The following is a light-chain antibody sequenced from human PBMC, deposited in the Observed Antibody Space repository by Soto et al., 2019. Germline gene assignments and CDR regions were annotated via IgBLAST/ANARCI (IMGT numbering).Light chain of an antibody. J-gene: IGLJ1*01. CDR3: SSYAGSNNFV. CDR2: DVT. Sequence: QSALTQPPSASGSPGQSVTISCTGTSSDVGDYNYVSWYQQHPGKAPNLMIYDVTKRPSGVPDRFSASKSGNTASLTVSGLQAEDEADYYCSSYAGSNNFVFGTGTKLTVL. V-gene: IGLV2-8*01. CDR1: SSDVGDYNY.